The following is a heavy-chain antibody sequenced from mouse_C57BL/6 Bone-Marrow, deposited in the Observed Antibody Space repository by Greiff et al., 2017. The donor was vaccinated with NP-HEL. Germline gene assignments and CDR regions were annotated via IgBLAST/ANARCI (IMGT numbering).Heavy chain of an antibody. Sequence: EVKLQESGTVLARPGASVKMSCKTSGYTFTSYWMHWVKQRPGPGLDWIGAIYPGHSDTSYNQKFKGKATLTAVTSASTAYMELSSLTNDDSACYYGTRVKRQIRQPWFGCWGQATLVTVS. V-gene: IGHV1-5*01. J-gene: IGHJ3*01. CDR3: TRVKRQIRQPWFGC. CDR2: IYPGHSDT. D-gene: IGHD3-2*02. CDR1: GYTFTSYW.